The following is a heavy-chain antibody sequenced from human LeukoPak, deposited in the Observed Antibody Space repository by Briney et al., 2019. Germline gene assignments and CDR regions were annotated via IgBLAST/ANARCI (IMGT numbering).Heavy chain of an antibody. CDR1: GFTLSTAS. CDR3: ARERDSSFSGGEGFDY. CDR2: IDRSSNTI. V-gene: IGHV3-48*04. Sequence: GGSLRLSCAASGFTLSTASMNWVRQAPGKGLEWISYIDRSSNTIYYADSVKGRFTISRDSAKNSLYLQMNSLRAEDMAVYFCARERDSSFSGGEGFDYWGQGTLVTVSS. D-gene: IGHD6-13*01. J-gene: IGHJ4*02.